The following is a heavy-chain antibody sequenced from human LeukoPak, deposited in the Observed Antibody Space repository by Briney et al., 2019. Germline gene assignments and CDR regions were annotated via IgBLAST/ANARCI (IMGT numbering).Heavy chain of an antibody. CDR1: GYTFTGYY. V-gene: IGHV1-2*02. CDR2: INPNSGGT. D-gene: IGHD3-22*01. CDR3: ARERVSRGARDYYDRPLRRGDAFDI. J-gene: IGHJ3*02. Sequence: ASVKVSCKASGYTFTGYYMHWVRQAPGQGLEWMGWINPNSGGTNYAQKFQGRVTMTRDTSISTAYMELSRLRSDDTAVYYCARERVSRGARDYYDRPLRRGDAFDIWGQGTMVTVSS.